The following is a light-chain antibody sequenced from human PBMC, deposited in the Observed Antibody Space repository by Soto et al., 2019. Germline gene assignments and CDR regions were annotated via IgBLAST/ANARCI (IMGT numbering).Light chain of an antibody. CDR3: QQRRSWPPTIT. CDR1: QSVASNY. V-gene: IGKV3-11*01. CDR2: GAS. Sequence: EIVLTQSPGTLSLSPGERATLSCRASQSVASNYLAWYQHKPGQAPRLLLYGASTRATDIPPRFSGSGSGTDFTLTISSLEPEDFAVYYCQQRRSWPPTITFGQGTRLEIK. J-gene: IGKJ5*01.